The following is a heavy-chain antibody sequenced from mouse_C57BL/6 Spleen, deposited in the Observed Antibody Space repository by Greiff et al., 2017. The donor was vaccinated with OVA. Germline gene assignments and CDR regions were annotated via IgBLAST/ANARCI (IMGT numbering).Heavy chain of an antibody. CDR1: GYSITSGYY. D-gene: IGHD1-1*01. J-gene: IGHJ4*01. V-gene: IGHV3-6*01. Sequence: EVKLQESGPGLVKPSQSLSLTCSVTGYSITSGYYWNWIRQFPGNKLEWMGYISYDGSNNYNPSLKNRISITRDTSKNQFFLKLNSVTTEDTATYYCARDRVYGSSYDYAMDYWGQGTSVTVSS. CDR3: ARDRVYGSSYDYAMDY. CDR2: ISYDGSN.